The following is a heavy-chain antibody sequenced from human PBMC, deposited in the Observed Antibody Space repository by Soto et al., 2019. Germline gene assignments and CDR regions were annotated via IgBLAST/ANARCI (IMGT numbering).Heavy chain of an antibody. J-gene: IGHJ4*02. D-gene: IGHD6-19*01. Sequence: QVQLVQSGAEVKKPGASVKVSCKASGYTFTSYAMHWVRQAPGQRLEWMGWINAGNGNTKYSQKFQGRVTITTDTSASTAYMELGRLRSEDTAVYYCARDGGWKTWGYWGQGTLVTVSS. V-gene: IGHV1-3*01. CDR3: ARDGGWKTWGY. CDR2: INAGNGNT. CDR1: GYTFTSYA.